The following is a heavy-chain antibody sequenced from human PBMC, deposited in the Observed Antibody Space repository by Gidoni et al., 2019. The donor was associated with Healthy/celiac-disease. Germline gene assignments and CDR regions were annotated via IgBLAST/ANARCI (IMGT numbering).Heavy chain of an antibody. CDR1: GGSISSSSYY. V-gene: IGHV4-39*01. D-gene: IGHD6-13*01. CDR3: ARLMGYSSSWFDY. CDR2: IYYSGST. Sequence: QLQLQESGPGLVKPSETLYLTCTVSGGSISSSSYYWGWIRQPPGKGLEWIGSIYYSGSTYYNPSLKRRVTISVDTSKNQFSLKLSSVTAADTAVYYCARLMGYSSSWFDYWGQGTLVTVSS. J-gene: IGHJ4*02.